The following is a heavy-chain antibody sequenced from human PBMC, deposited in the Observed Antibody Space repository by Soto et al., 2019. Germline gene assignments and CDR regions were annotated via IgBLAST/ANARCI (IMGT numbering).Heavy chain of an antibody. D-gene: IGHD3-10*01. CDR3: ASPRNTMVRGVIRYMDG. CDR2: INHSGST. V-gene: IGHV4-34*01. Sequence: SETLSLTCAVYGGSFSGDYWSWIRQPPGKGLEWIGEINHSGSTNYNPSLKSRVTISVDTSKNQFSLKLSSVTAADTAVYYCASPRNTMVRGVIRYMDGWGKGTTVTVSS. CDR1: GGSFSGDY. J-gene: IGHJ6*03.